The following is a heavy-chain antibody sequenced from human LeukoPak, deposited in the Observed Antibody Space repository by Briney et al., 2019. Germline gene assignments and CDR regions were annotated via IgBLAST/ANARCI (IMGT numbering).Heavy chain of an antibody. CDR3: ARGIGRSIAAAGSIDY. CDR1: GDSVSSNSAA. CDR2: TYYRSKWYN. Sequence: SQTLSLTCAISGDSVSSNSAAWNWIRQSPSRGLEWLGRTYYRSKWYNDYAVSVKSRITINPDTSKNQFSLQLNSVTPEDTAVYYCARGIGRSIAAAGSIDYWGQGTLVTVSS. V-gene: IGHV6-1*01. D-gene: IGHD6-13*01. J-gene: IGHJ4*02.